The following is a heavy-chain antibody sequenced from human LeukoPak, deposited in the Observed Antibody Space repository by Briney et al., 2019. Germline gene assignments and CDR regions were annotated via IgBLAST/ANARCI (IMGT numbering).Heavy chain of an antibody. V-gene: IGHV3-48*04. D-gene: IGHD6-13*01. CDR3: ARDGYSSTY. Sequence: PGGSLRLSCAASGFILSTHSMNWVRQAPGKGLEWVSYISSSSMTTHYADSVKGRFTISRDNAKNLLYLQMNSLRAEDTAVYYCARDGYSSTYWGQGTLVTVSS. CDR1: GFILSTHS. CDR2: ISSSSMTT. J-gene: IGHJ4*02.